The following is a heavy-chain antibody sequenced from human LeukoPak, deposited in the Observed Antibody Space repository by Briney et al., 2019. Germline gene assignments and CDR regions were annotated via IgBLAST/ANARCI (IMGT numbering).Heavy chain of an antibody. D-gene: IGHD6-13*01. CDR2: VNPIFGSA. V-gene: IGHV1-69*13. CDR3: ARGDSIAAAGADDAFDI. CDR1: GGTFSSYA. Sequence: SVKVSCKASGGTFSSYAISWVRQAPGQGLEWMGGVNPIFGSANYAQKFQGRVTITADESTSTAYMELSSLRSEDTAVYYCARGDSIAAAGADDAFDIWGQGTMVTVSS. J-gene: IGHJ3*02.